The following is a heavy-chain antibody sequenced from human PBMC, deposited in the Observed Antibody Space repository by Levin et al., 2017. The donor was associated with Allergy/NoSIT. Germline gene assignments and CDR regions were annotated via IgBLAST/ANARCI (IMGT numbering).Heavy chain of an antibody. V-gene: IGHV4-34*01. Sequence: PSETLSLTCAVYGGSLSGYYWSWIRQPPGKGLEWIGDINQSGSTNYNPSLKSRVTISVDTSKNHFSLRQSSVTAADTAVYYCARLHIPSTDTGWFDPWGQGTLVTVSS. J-gene: IGHJ5*02. CDR3: ARLHIPSTDTGWFDP. CDR1: GGSLSGYY. D-gene: IGHD1-1*01. CDR2: INQSGST.